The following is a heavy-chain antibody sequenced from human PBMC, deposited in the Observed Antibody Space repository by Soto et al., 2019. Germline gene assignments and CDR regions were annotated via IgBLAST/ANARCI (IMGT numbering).Heavy chain of an antibody. Sequence: QVHLVQSGAEVKKPGASVKVSCKGSGYTFTSYGITWVRQAPGQGLEWKGWISAHNGNTDYAQKLQGRVTVTRDTSTSTAYMELRSMRSDDTAVYYCARGRYGDYWGQGALVNASS. CDR2: ISAHNGNT. CDR1: GYTFTSYG. D-gene: IGHD1-1*01. V-gene: IGHV1-18*01. J-gene: IGHJ4*02. CDR3: ARGRYGDY.